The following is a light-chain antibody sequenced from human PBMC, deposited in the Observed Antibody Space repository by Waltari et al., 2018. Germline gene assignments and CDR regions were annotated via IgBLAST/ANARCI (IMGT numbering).Light chain of an antibody. Sequence: QSALTQPRSVSGSPGQSVTISCTGNRSDVVVYNYFSWYQQHPGKAPKLIIYDVTKRPSGVPDRFSGSKSGNTASLTISGLQAEDEADYYCCSYGGSYSFVVFGGGTKLTVL. V-gene: IGLV2-11*01. J-gene: IGLJ2*01. CDR1: RSDVVVYNY. CDR3: CSYGGSYSFVV. CDR2: DVT.